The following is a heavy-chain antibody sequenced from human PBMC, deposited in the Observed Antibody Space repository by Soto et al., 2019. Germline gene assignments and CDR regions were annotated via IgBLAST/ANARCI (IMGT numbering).Heavy chain of an antibody. D-gene: IGHD3-10*01. V-gene: IGHV1-18*01. CDR1: GLTFSDLG. CDR3: AGVAGRGSGSRYFGD. CDR2: SVAGTGNT. Sequence: QGHLVQSGAEVTKLGASVKVSCKTSGLTFSDLGITWVRQAPGQGGEWVGWSVAGTGNTVYARDLKGRVVVRTDRSTNTAYIEPRSPKSDDKVLYFCAGVAGRGSGSRYFGDWGHGTLVTVSS. J-gene: IGHJ4*01.